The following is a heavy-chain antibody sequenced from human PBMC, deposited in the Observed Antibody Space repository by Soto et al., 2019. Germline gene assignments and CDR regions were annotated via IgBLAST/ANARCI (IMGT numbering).Heavy chain of an antibody. V-gene: IGHV3-66*01. CDR3: APGGAHKWLVRDAFDI. CDR2: IYSGGST. D-gene: IGHD6-19*01. CDR1: GFTVSSNY. Sequence: EVQLVESGGGLVQPGGSLRLSCAASGFTVSSNYMSWVRQAPGKGLEWVSVIYSGGSTYYADSVKGRFTISRDNSKNTLYLQMNSLGAEDTAVYYCAPGGAHKWLVRDAFDIWGQGTMVTVSS. J-gene: IGHJ3*02.